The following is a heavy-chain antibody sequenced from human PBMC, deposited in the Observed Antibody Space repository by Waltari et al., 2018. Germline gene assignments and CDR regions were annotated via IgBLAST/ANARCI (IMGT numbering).Heavy chain of an antibody. CDR1: GFTFSDRG. Sequence: QVQLVESGGGVVQPGRSLRLSCAASGFTFSDRGMHCVRQTPGKGLELVAVIWHDGSNKYYADSVKGRFTISRDNSKNTLYLQMNSLRPEDTAMYFCAKDTGRYYYYMDVWGKGTTVTVSS. CDR3: AKDTGRYYYYMDV. D-gene: IGHD4-17*01. J-gene: IGHJ6*03. V-gene: IGHV3-30*18. CDR2: IWHDGSNK.